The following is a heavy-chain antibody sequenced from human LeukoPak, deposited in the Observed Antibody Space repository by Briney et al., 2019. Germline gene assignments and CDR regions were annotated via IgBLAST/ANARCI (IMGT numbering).Heavy chain of an antibody. CDR2: IYSGGST. J-gene: IGHJ4*02. Sequence: GGSLRLSCAASGFTVSSNYMSWVRQAPGKGLEWVSVIYSGGSTYYADSVKGRFIIFRDSSKNTLYLQMNSLRVEDTAVYYCATRAVAAPYWGQGTLVTVSS. CDR1: GFTVSSNY. D-gene: IGHD6-19*01. CDR3: ATRAVAAPY. V-gene: IGHV3-53*01.